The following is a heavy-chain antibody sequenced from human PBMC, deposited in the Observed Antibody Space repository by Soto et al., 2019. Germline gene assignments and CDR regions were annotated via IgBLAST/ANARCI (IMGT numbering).Heavy chain of an antibody. CDR3: AKERDKSSSSCFDS. Sequence: QVQLVESGGGVVQPGRSLRLSCAASRFTVSNYGMQWVRQAPGKGLEWVAVISHDGTVKYYADSVKGRFTISRDNFQNTLDLQMDSLRAEDTAVYYCAKERDKSSSSCFDSWGQGTLVTVSS. D-gene: IGHD6-19*01. V-gene: IGHV3-30*18. J-gene: IGHJ4*02. CDR2: ISHDGTVK. CDR1: RFTVSNYG.